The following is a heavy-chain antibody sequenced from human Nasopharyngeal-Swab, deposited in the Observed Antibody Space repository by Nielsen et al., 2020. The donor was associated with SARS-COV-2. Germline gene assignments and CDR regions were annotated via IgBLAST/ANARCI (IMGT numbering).Heavy chain of an antibody. CDR2: ISWNSGSI. J-gene: IGHJ6*02. CDR1: GFTFDDYA. V-gene: IGHV3-9*01. CDR3: AIDMSSGWPWAYYYGMDV. D-gene: IGHD6-19*01. Sequence: GGSLRLSCAASGFTFDDYAMHWVRQAPGKGLEWVSGISWNSGSIGYADSVKGRFTISRDNAKNSLYLQMNSLRAEDTALYYCAIDMSSGWPWAYYYGMDVWGQGTTVTVSS.